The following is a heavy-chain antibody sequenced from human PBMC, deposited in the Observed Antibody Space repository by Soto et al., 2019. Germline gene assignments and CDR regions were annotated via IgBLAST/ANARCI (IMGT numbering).Heavy chain of an antibody. D-gene: IGHD6-13*01. V-gene: IGHV3-74*01. Sequence: GGSLRLSFAASGFTFSSYWMHWLRQAPGKGLVWVSRINSDGSSTSYADSVKGRFTISRDNAKNTLYLQMNSLRAEDTAVYYCARENEDSSSWYGMDVWGQGTTVTVCS. J-gene: IGHJ6*02. CDR3: ARENEDSSSWYGMDV. CDR1: GFTFSSYW. CDR2: INSDGSST.